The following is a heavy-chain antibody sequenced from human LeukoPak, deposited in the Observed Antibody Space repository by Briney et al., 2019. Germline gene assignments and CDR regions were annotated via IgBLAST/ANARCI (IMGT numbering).Heavy chain of an antibody. CDR3: AKAGYGDYYYFDY. Sequence: GGSLRLSCAASGFTFSSYAMSWVRQAPGKGLEWVAVISYDGSNKYYADSVKGRFTISRDNSKNTLYLQMNSLRAEDTAVYYCAKAGYGDYYYFDYWGQGTLVTVSS. CDR1: GFTFSSYA. J-gene: IGHJ4*02. CDR2: ISYDGSNK. D-gene: IGHD4-17*01. V-gene: IGHV3-30*18.